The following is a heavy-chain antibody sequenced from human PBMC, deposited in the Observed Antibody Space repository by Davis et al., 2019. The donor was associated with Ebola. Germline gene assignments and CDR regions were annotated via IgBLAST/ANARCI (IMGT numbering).Heavy chain of an antibody. Sequence: PGGSLRLSCVGSGFRFSYYAMTWVRQAPGKGLEWVSSISGSGDETYYADFVKGRFTMSRDNSRNTLYLQMNNLRAEDTAVYFCALIPQYSSGWHPWGQGTLVTVSS. J-gene: IGHJ5*02. V-gene: IGHV3-23*01. D-gene: IGHD6-19*01. CDR1: GFRFSYYA. CDR2: ISGSGDET. CDR3: ALIPQYSSGWHP.